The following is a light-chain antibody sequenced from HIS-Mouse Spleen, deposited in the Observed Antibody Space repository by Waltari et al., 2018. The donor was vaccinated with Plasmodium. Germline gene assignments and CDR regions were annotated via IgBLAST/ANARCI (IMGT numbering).Light chain of an antibody. V-gene: IGKV3-15*01. J-gene: IGKJ3*01. CDR3: QQYNNWSFT. CDR2: GAS. CDR1: QSVNSN. Sequence: EIVMTQYPATLSVSPGERATLSCRASQSVNSNVAWYQQKPGQAPRLLSYGASTRATGIPARFSGSGSGTEFTLTISSLQSEDFAVYYCQQYNNWSFTFGPGTKVDIK.